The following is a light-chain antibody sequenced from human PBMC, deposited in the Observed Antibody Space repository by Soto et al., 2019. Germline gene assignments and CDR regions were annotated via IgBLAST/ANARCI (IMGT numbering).Light chain of an antibody. CDR2: SNN. V-gene: IGLV1-44*01. CDR1: SSNIGSNT. CDR3: AAWDDSLNGHVV. Sequence: QSVLTQPPSASGTPGQRVTLSCSGNSSNIGSNTVNWYQQLPGTAPKLLIYSNNQRPSGVPDRFSGSKSGTSASLAISGLQSEDEADYYCAAWDDSLNGHVVFGGGTKLTVL. J-gene: IGLJ2*01.